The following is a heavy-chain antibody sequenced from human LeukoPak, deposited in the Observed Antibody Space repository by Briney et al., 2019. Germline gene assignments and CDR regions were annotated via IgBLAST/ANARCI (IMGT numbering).Heavy chain of an antibody. Sequence: SETLSLTCAVYGGSFSGYYWSWIRQPPVKGLEWIGEINHSGSTNYNPSLKSRVTISVDTSKNQFSLKLSSVTAADTAVYYCARAGRWLVHNWFDPWGQGTLVTVSS. V-gene: IGHV4-34*01. CDR1: GGSFSGYY. D-gene: IGHD3-22*01. J-gene: IGHJ5*02. CDR2: INHSGST. CDR3: ARAGRWLVHNWFDP.